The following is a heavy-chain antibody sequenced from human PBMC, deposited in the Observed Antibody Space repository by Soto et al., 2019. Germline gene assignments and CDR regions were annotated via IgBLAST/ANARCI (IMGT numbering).Heavy chain of an antibody. CDR3: ARESKYDTSGYPPWFAP. D-gene: IGHD3-22*01. CDR1: VASISSGGYY. V-gene: IGHV4-31*03. Sequence: QVQLQESGPGLVKPSQTLSLTCTVSVASISSGGYYWSWIRQHPGEGLEWIGYIYYSGSTSYNPSLKSRVTISVATSKNQFYLKLSSVTDPDTAVYYCARESKYDTSGYPPWFAPWCQGTLVTVSS. J-gene: IGHJ5*02. CDR2: IYYSGST.